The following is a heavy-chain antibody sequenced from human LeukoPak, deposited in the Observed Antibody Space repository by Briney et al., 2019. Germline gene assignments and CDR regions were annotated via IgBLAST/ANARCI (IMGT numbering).Heavy chain of an antibody. CDR3: AREYDSSGSYYYYMDV. J-gene: IGHJ6*03. D-gene: IGHD3-22*01. CDR1: GYTFTSYD. CDR2: INPNSGGT. Sequence: ASVKVSCKASGYTFTSYDINWVRQATGQGLEWMGWINPNSGGTNYAQKFQGRVTMTRDTSISTAYMELSRLRSDDTAVYYCAREYDSSGSYYYYMDVWGKGTTVTISS. V-gene: IGHV1-2*02.